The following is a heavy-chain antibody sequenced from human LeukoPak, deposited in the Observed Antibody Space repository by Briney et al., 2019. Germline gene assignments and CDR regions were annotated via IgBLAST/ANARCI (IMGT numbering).Heavy chain of an antibody. D-gene: IGHD3-16*02. Sequence: GGSLRLSCAASGFIFSSHWMSWVRQAPGKGLEWVANIKQDGSEKYYVDSVKGRFTISRDNAKNSLFLQMNSLRAEDTAVYYCAAAERDYAWGSYHYWGQGTLVTVSS. CDR1: GFIFSSHW. V-gene: IGHV3-7*01. J-gene: IGHJ4*02. CDR2: IKQDGSEK. CDR3: AAAERDYAWGSYHY.